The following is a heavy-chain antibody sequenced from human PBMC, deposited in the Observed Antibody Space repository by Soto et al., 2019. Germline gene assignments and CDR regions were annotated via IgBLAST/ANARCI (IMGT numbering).Heavy chain of an antibody. CDR3: TKERMEQYQLLPFFDY. Sequence: GGSLRLSCAASGFSFSSYGMHWLRQAAGKGLEWVAVISYDGSNKYYADSVRGRFTISRDNSKNTLYLQMNSLRPEDTAVFYCTKERMEQYQLLPFFDYWGQGTLVTVSS. CDR1: GFSFSSYG. J-gene: IGHJ4*02. CDR2: ISYDGSNK. D-gene: IGHD2-2*01. V-gene: IGHV3-30*18.